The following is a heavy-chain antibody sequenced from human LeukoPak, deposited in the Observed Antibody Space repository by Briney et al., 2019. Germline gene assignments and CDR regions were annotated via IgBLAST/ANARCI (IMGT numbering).Heavy chain of an antibody. CDR3: ARTPKEWEYYFDY. J-gene: IGHJ4*02. Sequence: ASVKVSCKASGGTFSSYAISWVRQAPGQGLEWMGWISAYNGNTNYAQKLQGRVTMTTDTSTSTAYMELRSLRSDDTAVYYCARTPKEWEYYFDYWGQGTLVTVSS. V-gene: IGHV1-18*01. CDR2: ISAYNGNT. D-gene: IGHD1-26*01. CDR1: GGTFSSYA.